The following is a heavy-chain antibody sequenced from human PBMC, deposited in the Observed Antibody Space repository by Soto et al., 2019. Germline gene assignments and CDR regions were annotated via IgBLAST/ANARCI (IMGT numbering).Heavy chain of an antibody. CDR3: ARVDVYSYGYYYYGMDV. J-gene: IGHJ6*02. CDR1: GGSISSSNW. V-gene: IGHV4-4*02. CDR2: IYHSGST. D-gene: IGHD5-18*01. Sequence: SETLSLTCAVSGGSISSSNWWSWVRQPPGKGLEWIGEIYHSGSTNYNPSLKSRVTISVDKSKNQFSLKLSSVTAADTAVYYCARVDVYSYGYYYYGMDVWGQGTTVNVSS.